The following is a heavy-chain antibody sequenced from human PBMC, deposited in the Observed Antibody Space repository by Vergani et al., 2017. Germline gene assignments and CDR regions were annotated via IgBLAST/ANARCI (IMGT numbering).Heavy chain of an antibody. J-gene: IGHJ4*02. D-gene: IGHD5-12*01. Sequence: QVQLQESGPGLVKPSETLSLTCTVSGGSISSYYWSWIRQPPGKGLEWIGEINHSGSTNYNPSLKSRVTISVDTSKNQFSLKLSSVTAADTAVYYCEMATPYFDYWGQGTLVTVSS. CDR2: INHSGST. CDR3: EMATPYFDY. CDR1: GGSISSYY. V-gene: IGHV4-34*01.